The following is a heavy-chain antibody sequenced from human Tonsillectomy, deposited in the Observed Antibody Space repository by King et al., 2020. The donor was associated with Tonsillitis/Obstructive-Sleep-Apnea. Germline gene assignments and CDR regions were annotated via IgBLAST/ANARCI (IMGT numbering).Heavy chain of an antibody. CDR3: ARDVGSSDAFDI. Sequence: VQLVESGGGLVKPGGSLRLSCAASGFTFSSYSMNWVRQAPGKGLEWVSSISSSSSYIYYADSVKGRFTISRDNAKNSLYLQVNSLRAEDTAVYYCARDVGSSDAFDIWGQGTMVTVSS. D-gene: IGHD3-10*01. J-gene: IGHJ3*02. CDR1: GFTFSSYS. V-gene: IGHV3-21*01. CDR2: ISSSSSYI.